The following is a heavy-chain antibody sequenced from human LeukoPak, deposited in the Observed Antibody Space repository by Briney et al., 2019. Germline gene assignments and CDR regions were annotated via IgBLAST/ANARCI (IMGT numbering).Heavy chain of an antibody. CDR1: GYTFTGYY. CDR3: ARGSTYSY. V-gene: IGHV1-2*02. J-gene: IGHJ4*02. CDR2: SNPSSGGT. D-gene: IGHD2-21*01. Sequence: ASVKVSCKASGYTFTGYYMHWVRQAPGQGLEWRGWSNPSSGGTNCAQTIPGRVSMTRATSISTAYMEQSRLRSDDTDVYYGARGSTYSYWGQGTLVTVSS.